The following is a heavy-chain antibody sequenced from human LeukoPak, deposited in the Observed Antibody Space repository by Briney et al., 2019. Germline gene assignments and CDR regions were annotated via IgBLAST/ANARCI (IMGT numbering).Heavy chain of an antibody. CDR1: GGTFSSYA. CDR3: ARGDYYDSSGYSSNAFDI. Sequence: ASVKVSCKASGGTFSSYAISWVRQAPGQGLEWMGWISAYNGNTNYAQKLQGRVTMTTDTSTSTAYMELRSLRSDDTAVYYCARGDYYDSSGYSSNAFDIWGQGTMVTVSS. J-gene: IGHJ3*02. CDR2: ISAYNGNT. V-gene: IGHV1-18*01. D-gene: IGHD3-22*01.